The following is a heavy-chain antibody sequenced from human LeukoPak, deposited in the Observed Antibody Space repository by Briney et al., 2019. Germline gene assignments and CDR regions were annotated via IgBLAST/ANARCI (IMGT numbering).Heavy chain of an antibody. D-gene: IGHD5-24*01. V-gene: IGHV3-23*01. CDR3: AKGAWGMATTNNWFDP. Sequence: GGSLRLSCAASGFTFSSYVMSWVRQAPGEELEWVSAISVSDTTYYADSVKGRFTISRDNSKNTLYLQMNSLRAEDTAVYYCAKGAWGMATTNNWFDPWGQGTLVTVSS. J-gene: IGHJ5*02. CDR1: GFTFSSYV. CDR2: ISVSDTT.